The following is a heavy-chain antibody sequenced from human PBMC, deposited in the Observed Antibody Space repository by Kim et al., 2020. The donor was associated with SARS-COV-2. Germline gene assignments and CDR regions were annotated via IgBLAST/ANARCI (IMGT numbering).Heavy chain of an antibody. J-gene: IGHJ6*02. CDR3: VRDGRGTHYYFQMDV. Sequence: GGSLRLSCAASGDSFSYFAMHWVRQAPGKGPEWVAIIWYDASTEHYADSVKGRFTISRDNSKNQLYLQMNSVRVDDTAVYHCVRDGRGTHYYFQMDVWGPGTTVTVSS. CDR2: IWYDASTE. D-gene: IGHD3-10*01. CDR1: GDSFSYFA. V-gene: IGHV3-33*01.